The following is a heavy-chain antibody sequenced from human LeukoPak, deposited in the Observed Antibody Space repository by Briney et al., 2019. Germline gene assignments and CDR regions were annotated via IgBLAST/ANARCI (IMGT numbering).Heavy chain of an antibody. D-gene: IGHD4-23*01. V-gene: IGHV3-33*01. CDR1: GFTFSSYG. Sequence: PGRSLRLSCAASGFTFSSYGMHWVRQAPGKGLEWVGVIWYDGSNKYYADSVKGRFTISRDNSKNTLYLQMNSLRAGDTAVYYCARDPARLSTVVTPDYWGQGTLVTVSS. J-gene: IGHJ4*02. CDR2: IWYDGSNK. CDR3: ARDPARLSTVVTPDY.